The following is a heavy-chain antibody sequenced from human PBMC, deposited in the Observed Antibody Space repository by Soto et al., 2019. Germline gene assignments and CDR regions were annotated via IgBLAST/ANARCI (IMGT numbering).Heavy chain of an antibody. D-gene: IGHD1-7*01. V-gene: IGHV4-59*01. CDR1: GDSISSYY. CDR3: AREGLITGTTYYYYGMDV. J-gene: IGHJ6*02. CDR2: VSYSGST. Sequence: SETLSLTCTVSGDSISSYYWSWIRQPPGKGLEWIGYVSYSGSTNYNPSLRSRLTISLDTSKNQFSLKLSSVTAADTAVYYCAREGLITGTTYYYYGMDVWGQGTTVTVSS.